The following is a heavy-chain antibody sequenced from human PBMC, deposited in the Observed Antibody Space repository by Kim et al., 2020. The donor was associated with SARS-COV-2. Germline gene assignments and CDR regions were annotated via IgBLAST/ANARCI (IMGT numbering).Heavy chain of an antibody. J-gene: IGHJ4*02. CDR1: GGTFSSYA. V-gene: IGHV1-69*13. D-gene: IGHD4-17*01. CDR3: ARTLWGYDYGGPRSY. CDR2: IIPIFGTA. Sequence: SVKVSCKASGGTFSSYAISWVRQAPRQGLEWMGGIIPIFGTANYAQKFQGRVTITADESTSTAYMELSSLRSEDTAVYYCARTLWGYDYGGPRSYWGQGTLVTVSS.